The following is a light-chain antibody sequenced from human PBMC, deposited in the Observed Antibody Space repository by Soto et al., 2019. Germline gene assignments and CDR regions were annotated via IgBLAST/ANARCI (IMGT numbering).Light chain of an antibody. CDR1: QSISDT. CDR3: QQYNNWPWT. V-gene: IGKV3-15*01. Sequence: EIVMTQSPSTLSVSPGGRSTLSCRPSQSISDTLAWYQQKPGQAPRLLIYGASTRAPGFPARFSGSGSGTDFTLTISSLQSEDFAVYYCQQYNNWPWTFGQGTKVDIK. CDR2: GAS. J-gene: IGKJ1*01.